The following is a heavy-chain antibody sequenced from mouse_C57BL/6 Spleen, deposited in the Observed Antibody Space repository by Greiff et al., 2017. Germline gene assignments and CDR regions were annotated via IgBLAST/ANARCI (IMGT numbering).Heavy chain of an antibody. CDR1: GFYIKNTY. D-gene: IGHD2-4*01. V-gene: IGHV14-3*01. CDR3: AIDYDRGCAY. J-gene: IGHJ3*01. Sequence: EVQLQESVAELVRPGASVKLSCTASGFYIKNTYMHWVKQRPEQGLEWIGRIDPANGNTKSAPTFQGKATITADTSSNPAYLQLSSLTSEDTAFYSCAIDYDRGCAYWGQGTLVTVSA. CDR2: IDPANGNT.